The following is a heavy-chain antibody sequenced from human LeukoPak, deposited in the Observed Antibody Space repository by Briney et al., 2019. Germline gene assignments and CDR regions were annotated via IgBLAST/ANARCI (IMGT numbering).Heavy chain of an antibody. CDR1: GFTVSSNY. D-gene: IGHD5-24*01. V-gene: IGHV3-53*01. J-gene: IGHJ4*02. Sequence: GGSLRLSCAASGFTVSSNYMSWVRQAPGKGLEWVSVIYSGGTTYYADSVKGRFTISRDNSKNTVFLQMNSLRAEDTAIYYCARDRRDVYSYWGQGTLVTVSS. CDR3: ARDRRDVYSY. CDR2: IYSGGTT.